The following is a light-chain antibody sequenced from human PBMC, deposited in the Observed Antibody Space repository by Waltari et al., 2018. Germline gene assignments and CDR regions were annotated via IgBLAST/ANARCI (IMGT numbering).Light chain of an antibody. CDR2: AAS. CDR3: QQSYSTPWT. J-gene: IGKJ1*01. CDR1: QSIASY. Sequence: DIQMTQSPSSLSASVGDRVTITCRASQSIASYLNWYQQKPGKAPKVLIYAASSLQSGVPSRFSCSGSGTDFTLTIISLQPEDFASYYCQQSYSTPWTFGQGTKVEIK. V-gene: IGKV1-39*01.